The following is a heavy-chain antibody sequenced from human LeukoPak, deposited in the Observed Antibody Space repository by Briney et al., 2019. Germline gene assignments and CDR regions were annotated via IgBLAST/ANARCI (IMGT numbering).Heavy chain of an antibody. CDR2: IHTSGST. Sequence: SETLSLTCTVSGGSISSYYWSWIRQPAGKGLEWIGRIHTSGSTNYNPSLKSRVTMSVDTSKNQFSLKLSSVTAADTAVYYCARALLQYSSGWYFDYWGQGTLVTVSS. D-gene: IGHD6-19*01. CDR3: ARALLQYSSGWYFDY. J-gene: IGHJ4*02. CDR1: GGSISSYY. V-gene: IGHV4-4*07.